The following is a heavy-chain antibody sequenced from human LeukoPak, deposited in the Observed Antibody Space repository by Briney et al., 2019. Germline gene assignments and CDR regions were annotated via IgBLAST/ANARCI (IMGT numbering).Heavy chain of an antibody. Sequence: GGSLRLSCEASGFSMSVYWMSWVRQAPGKGLEWVAVISYDGSNKYYADSVKGRFTISRDNSKNTLYLQMNSLRAEDTAVYYCAKRRRWLQNYFYYYGMDVCGQGTTVTVSS. CDR2: ISYDGSNK. V-gene: IGHV3-30*18. J-gene: IGHJ6*02. CDR1: GFSMSVYW. CDR3: AKRRRWLQNYFYYYGMDV. D-gene: IGHD5-24*01.